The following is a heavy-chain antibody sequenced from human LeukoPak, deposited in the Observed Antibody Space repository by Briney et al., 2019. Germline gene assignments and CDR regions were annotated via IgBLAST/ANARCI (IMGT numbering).Heavy chain of an antibody. J-gene: IGHJ4*02. Sequence: GGSLRLSCVRSGDSLIRHTMIWVRRAARKGREGIGYMSSSVSPIYYADSVKGRFTVSRDNATPSLFFHLNSLRAEDTAVYSCARKSDSRARFASWGQATLATVYS. CDR3: ARKSDSRARFAS. CDR2: MSSSVSPI. D-gene: IGHD6-13*01. V-gene: IGHV3-48*01. CDR1: GDSLIRHT.